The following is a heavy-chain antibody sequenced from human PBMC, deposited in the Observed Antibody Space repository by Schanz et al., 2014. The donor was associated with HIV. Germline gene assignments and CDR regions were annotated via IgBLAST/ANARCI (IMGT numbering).Heavy chain of an antibody. CDR2: IIPMYGTA. V-gene: IGHV1-69*01. Sequence: QVQLVQSGAEVKKPGSSVKVSCKASGGSFSRSAVSWVRQAPGQGLEWMGGIIPMYGTANYARKFQGRVTITADESTSTAYMELSSLTSEDTAIYYCARDGAQRYFDFWGQGTLVTVSS. CDR3: ARDGAQRYFDF. J-gene: IGHJ4*02. D-gene: IGHD3-9*01. CDR1: GGSFSRSA.